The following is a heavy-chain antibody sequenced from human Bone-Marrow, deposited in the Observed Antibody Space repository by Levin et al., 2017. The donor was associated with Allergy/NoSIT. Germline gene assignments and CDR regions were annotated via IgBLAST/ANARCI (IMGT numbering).Heavy chain of an antibody. Sequence: SQTLSLTCAVYGGSFSGYYWSWIRQPPGKGLEWIGEINHSGSTNYNPSLKSRVTISVDTSKNQFSLKLSSVTAADTAVYYCARGMIHRPTIFGVVIIRYYFDYWGQGTLVTVSS. V-gene: IGHV4-34*01. D-gene: IGHD3-3*01. CDR3: ARGMIHRPTIFGVVIIRYYFDY. CDR1: GGSFSGYY. J-gene: IGHJ4*02. CDR2: INHSGST.